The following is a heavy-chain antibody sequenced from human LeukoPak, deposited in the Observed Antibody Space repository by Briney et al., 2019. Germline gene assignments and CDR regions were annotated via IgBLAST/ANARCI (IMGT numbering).Heavy chain of an antibody. Sequence: GASVKVSCKASGYTFTGYYMHWVRQAPGQGLEWMGWINPNSGGTNYAQNLQGRVTMTTDTSTGTAYMCLRSLRSDDTAVYYCARHRLHRLYYDSSGYYHSAFDIWGQGTMVTVSS. CDR1: GYTFTGYY. CDR3: ARHRLHRLYYDSSGYYHSAFDI. CDR2: INPNSGGT. J-gene: IGHJ3*02. D-gene: IGHD3-22*01. V-gene: IGHV1-2*02.